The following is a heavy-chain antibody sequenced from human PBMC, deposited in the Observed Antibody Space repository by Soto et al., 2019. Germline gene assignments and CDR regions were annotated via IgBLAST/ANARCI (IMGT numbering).Heavy chain of an antibody. CDR2: IWYDGSNK. J-gene: IGHJ4*02. Sequence: VQLVESGGGVVQPGRSLRLSCAASGFTFSSYGMHWVRQAPGKGLEWVAVIWYDGSNKYYADSVKGRFTISRDNSKNTLYLQMNSLRAEDTAVYYCARGYYDSSGYFDYWGQGTLVTVSS. D-gene: IGHD3-22*01. CDR1: GFTFSSYG. CDR3: ARGYYDSSGYFDY. V-gene: IGHV3-33*01.